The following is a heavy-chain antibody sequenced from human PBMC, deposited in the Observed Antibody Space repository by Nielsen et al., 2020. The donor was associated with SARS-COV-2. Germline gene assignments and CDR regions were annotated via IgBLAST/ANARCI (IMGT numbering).Heavy chain of an antibody. J-gene: IGHJ4*02. CDR2: MNPNSGNT. Sequence: ASVKVSCKASGYTFTSYDINWVRQAPGQGLEWMGWMNPNSGNTGYAQKFQGRVTMTRNTSISTAYMELSSLRSEDTAVYYCARGLGDYDSSGYYGPSWGQGTLVTVSS. CDR3: ARGLGDYDSSGYYGPS. CDR1: GYTFTSYD. V-gene: IGHV1-8*01. D-gene: IGHD3-22*01.